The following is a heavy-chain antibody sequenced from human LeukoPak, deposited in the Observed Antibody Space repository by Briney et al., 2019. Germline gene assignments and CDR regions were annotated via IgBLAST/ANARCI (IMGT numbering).Heavy chain of an antibody. CDR1: GGTFSSYA. J-gene: IGHJ4*02. V-gene: IGHV1-69*05. D-gene: IGHD5-24*01. CDR3: ARGRRDGYNLVERVPGYYFDY. CDR2: IIPIFGTA. Sequence: SVKVSCKASGGTFSSYAISWVRQAPGQGLEWMGGIIPIFGTANYAQKFQGRVTITTDESTSTAYMELSSLRSEDTAVYYCARGRRDGYNLVERVPGYYFDYWGQGTQVTVSS.